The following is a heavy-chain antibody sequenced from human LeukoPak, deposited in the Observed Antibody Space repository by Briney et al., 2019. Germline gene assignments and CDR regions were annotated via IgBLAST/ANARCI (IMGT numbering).Heavy chain of an antibody. CDR2: IYYSGST. CDR1: GGSISSHY. Sequence: SETLSLTCTVSGGSISSHYWSWIRQPPGKGLEWIGYIYYSGSTNYNPSLKSRVTISVDTSKNQFSLKLSSVTAADTAVYYCARELYDSSGYYYRDWFDPWGQGTLVTVSS. J-gene: IGHJ5*02. D-gene: IGHD3-22*01. V-gene: IGHV4-59*11. CDR3: ARELYDSSGYYYRDWFDP.